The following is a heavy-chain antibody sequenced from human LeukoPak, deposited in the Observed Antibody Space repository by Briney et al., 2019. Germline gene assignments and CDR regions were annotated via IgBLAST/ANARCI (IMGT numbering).Heavy chain of an antibody. D-gene: IGHD1-26*01. J-gene: IGHJ3*02. Sequence: PSETLSLTCAVSGGSISSGGYSWSWIRQPPGKGLEWIGYIYYSGSTYYNPSLKSRVTISVDTSKNQFSLKLSSVTAADTAVYYCARVRSGSYDAFDIWGQGTMVTVSS. V-gene: IGHV4-30-2*05. CDR1: GGSISSGGYS. CDR2: IYYSGST. CDR3: ARVRSGSYDAFDI.